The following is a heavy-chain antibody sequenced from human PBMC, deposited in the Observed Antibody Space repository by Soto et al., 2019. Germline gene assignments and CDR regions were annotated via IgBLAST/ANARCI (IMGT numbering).Heavy chain of an antibody. Sequence: EVQLLESGGGLVQPGGSLRLSCAASGFTFSSYAMRWVRQAPGKGLEWVSAISGSGGSTYYADSVKGRFTISRDNSKNTLYKHMSGQRAEVTSVDYGAKDPGSTFGLAGCFDYWGQGTLVTVSS. D-gene: IGHD6-19*01. V-gene: IGHV3-23*01. CDR3: AKDPGSTFGLAGCFDY. CDR2: ISGSGGST. CDR1: GFTFSSYA. J-gene: IGHJ4*02.